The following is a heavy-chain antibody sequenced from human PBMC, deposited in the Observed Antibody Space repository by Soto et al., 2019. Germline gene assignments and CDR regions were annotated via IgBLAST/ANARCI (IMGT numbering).Heavy chain of an antibody. D-gene: IGHD4-17*01. J-gene: IGHJ3*02. CDR2: ISYDGSNK. CDR1: GFTFSSYA. CDR3: AGRATVVTGDAFDI. Sequence: QVQLVESGGGVVQPGRSLRLSCAASGFTFSSYAMHWVRQAPGKGLEWVAVISYDGSNKYYADSVKGRFTISRDNSKNTLYLKMNSLRAEDTAVYYCAGRATVVTGDAFDIWGQGTMVTVSS. V-gene: IGHV3-30-3*01.